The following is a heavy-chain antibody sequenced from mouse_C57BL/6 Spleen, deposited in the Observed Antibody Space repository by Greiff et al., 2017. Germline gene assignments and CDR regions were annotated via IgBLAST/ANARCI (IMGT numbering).Heavy chain of an antibody. J-gene: IGHJ3*01. Sequence: VQLQQSGPELVKPGASVKISCKASGYTFTDYYMNWVKQSHGKSLEWIGDINPNNGGTSYNQKFKGKATLTVDKSSSTAYMELRSLTSEDSAVYYCATYYDYDVGWFAYWGQGTLVTVSA. CDR2: INPNNGGT. CDR3: ATYYDYDVGWFAY. V-gene: IGHV1-26*01. CDR1: GYTFTDYY. D-gene: IGHD2-4*01.